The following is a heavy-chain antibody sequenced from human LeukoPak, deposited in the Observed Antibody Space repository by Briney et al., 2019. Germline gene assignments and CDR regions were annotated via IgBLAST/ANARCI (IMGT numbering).Heavy chain of an antibody. Sequence: GGSLRLSCAASGFTFSSYAMSWVRQAPGKGLEWVSAISGSGGSTYYADSVKGRFTISRDNSKNTLYLQMNSLRAEDTAVYYCAKVGGITMVRGAPKFDYWGQGTLVTVSS. CDR2: ISGSGGST. V-gene: IGHV3-23*01. J-gene: IGHJ4*02. CDR3: AKVGGITMVRGAPKFDY. D-gene: IGHD3-10*01. CDR1: GFTFSSYA.